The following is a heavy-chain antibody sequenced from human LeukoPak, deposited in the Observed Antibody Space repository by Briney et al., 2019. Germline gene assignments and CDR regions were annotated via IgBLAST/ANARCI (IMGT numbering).Heavy chain of an antibody. Sequence: AETLSLTCTVSGGSISSSSYYWGWIRQPPGKGLEWIVHIYYSGSPYYNPSLKSRVTISVDTSKNQFSLKLCSVTAADTAVYYCAGQGTVTTYYYYYYGMDVWGQGTTVTVSS. CDR3: AGQGTVTTYYYYYYGMDV. CDR1: GGSISSSSYY. V-gene: IGHV4-39*01. J-gene: IGHJ6*02. D-gene: IGHD4-17*01. CDR2: IYYSGSP.